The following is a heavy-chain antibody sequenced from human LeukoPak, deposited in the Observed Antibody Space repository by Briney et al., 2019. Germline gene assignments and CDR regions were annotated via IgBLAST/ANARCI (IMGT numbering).Heavy chain of an antibody. Sequence: PGGSLRLSCSASGFTFSSYAMHWVRQAPGKGLEYVSAISSNGGSTYYADSVKGRFTISRDNSKNTLYLQMNNVRVEDTAVYFCARYHTALNYWGQGTLVTASS. CDR2: ISSNGGST. D-gene: IGHD5-18*01. V-gene: IGHV3-64*04. CDR1: GFTFSSYA. CDR3: ARYHTALNY. J-gene: IGHJ4*02.